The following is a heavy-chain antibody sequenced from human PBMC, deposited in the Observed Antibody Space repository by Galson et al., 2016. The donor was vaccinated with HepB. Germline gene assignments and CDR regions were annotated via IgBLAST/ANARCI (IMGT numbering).Heavy chain of an antibody. V-gene: IGHV3-33*01. J-gene: IGHJ5*02. CDR3: ARVDFTFWGFDP. Sequence: SLRLSCAASGFTFSSYVMHWVRQAPGKGLEWVAVIWYDGSNKYYADSVKGRFTISRDNSKHTLYLQMSSLRAADTAGYYCARVDFTFWGFDPWGQGTLVTVSS. CDR1: GFTFSSYV. D-gene: IGHD3-9*01. CDR2: IWYDGSNK.